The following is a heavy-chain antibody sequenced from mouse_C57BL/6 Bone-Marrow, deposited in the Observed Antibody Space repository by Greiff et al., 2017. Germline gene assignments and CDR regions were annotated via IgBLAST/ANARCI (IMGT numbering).Heavy chain of an antibody. J-gene: IGHJ4*01. D-gene: IGHD1-1*01. CDR1: GYSITSGYY. CDR3: ARDEIRYYGSSLWAMDY. CDR2: ISYDGSN. Sequence: EVQLQESGPGLVKPSQSLSLTCSVTGYSITSGYYWNWIRQFPGNKLEWMGYISYDGSNNYNPTLKNRISITRDTSKNQFFLKLNSVTTGDTATYYCARDEIRYYGSSLWAMDYWGQGTSVTVSS. V-gene: IGHV3-6*01.